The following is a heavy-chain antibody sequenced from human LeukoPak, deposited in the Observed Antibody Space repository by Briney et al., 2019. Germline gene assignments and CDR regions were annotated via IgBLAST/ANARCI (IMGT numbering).Heavy chain of an antibody. Sequence: PGGSLRLSCVASGFTFSSNAMTWVRQAPGKGLECVSAITGDGTTTYYADSVKGRFTVSRDNSRNTLYLQLNNLRAEDTAVYYCAKAYGTNGYYQLPIDFWGQGTLVTASS. V-gene: IGHV3-23*01. J-gene: IGHJ4*02. D-gene: IGHD3-22*01. CDR1: GFTFSSNA. CDR3: AKAYGTNGYYQLPIDF. CDR2: ITGDGTTT.